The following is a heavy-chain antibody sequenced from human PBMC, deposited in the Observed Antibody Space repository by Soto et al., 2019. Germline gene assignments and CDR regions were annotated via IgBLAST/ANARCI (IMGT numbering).Heavy chain of an antibody. CDR2: IDPSDSYT. Sequence: PGESLKISCNGSGYSFTIYWISLVLQMPGKGLEGMGRIDPSDSYTNYSPSFQGHVTISADKSISTAYLQWSSLKASDTAMYYCARLYYDSSGYTHYYYYGMDVWGQGTTVTVSS. CDR3: ARLYYDSSGYTHYYYYGMDV. V-gene: IGHV5-10-1*01. J-gene: IGHJ6*02. CDR1: GYSFTIYW. D-gene: IGHD3-22*01.